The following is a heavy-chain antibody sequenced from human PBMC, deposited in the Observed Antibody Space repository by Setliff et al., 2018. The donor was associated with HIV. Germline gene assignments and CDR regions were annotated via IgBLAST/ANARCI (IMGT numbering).Heavy chain of an antibody. D-gene: IGHD1-20*01. CDR1: GGSVRSXX. Sequence: PSXTLSXXCAVSGGSVRSXXXSGIRQPPGKGLEWIGYFSYRGGTNSNPSLKSPXXISVDTSKNDVSLKMRSVTAADTAVYYCARDFGDNSGWDLWGQGMLVTVSS. CDR3: ARDFGDNSGWDL. V-gene: IGHV4-59*02. J-gene: IGHJ5*02. CDR2: FSYRGGT.